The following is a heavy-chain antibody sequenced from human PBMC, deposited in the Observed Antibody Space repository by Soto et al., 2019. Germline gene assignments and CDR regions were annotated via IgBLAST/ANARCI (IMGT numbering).Heavy chain of an antibody. CDR3: ARLPYYSYFFGLDV. Sequence: EVQLVESGGGLIQPGGSLRLSCAASGFIVSHNYMSWVRQAPGKGLEWVSLIYDDGRSYYADSVKGRFTISRDNSKNMLYLQLNSLRAEDSAVYYCARLPYYSYFFGLDVWGQGTTVTVSS. V-gene: IGHV3-53*01. CDR1: GFIVSHNY. CDR2: IYDDGRS. J-gene: IGHJ6*02.